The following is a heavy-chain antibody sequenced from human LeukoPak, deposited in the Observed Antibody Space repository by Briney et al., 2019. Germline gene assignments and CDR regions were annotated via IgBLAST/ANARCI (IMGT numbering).Heavy chain of an antibody. CDR3: AIHPRVGVGATPDY. CDR2: IYYSGST. J-gene: IGHJ4*02. Sequence: SETLSLTCTVSGGSISSSSYYWGWIRQPPGKGLEWIGSIYYSGSTYYNPSLKSRVTISVDTSKNQFSLKLSSVTAADTAVYYCAIHPRVGVGATPDYRGQGTLVTVSS. V-gene: IGHV4-39*01. CDR1: GGSISSSSYY. D-gene: IGHD1-26*01.